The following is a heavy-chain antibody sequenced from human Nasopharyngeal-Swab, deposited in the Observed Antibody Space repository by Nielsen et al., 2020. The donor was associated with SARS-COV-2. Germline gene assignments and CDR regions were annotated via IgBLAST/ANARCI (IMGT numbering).Heavy chain of an antibody. CDR2: INAGRGKK. V-gene: IGHV1-3*01. D-gene: IGHD1-26*01. CDR1: GYNFTSYA. J-gene: IGHJ6*03. CDR3: ARDLGGTMDV. Sequence: ASVKVSCKASGYNFTSYAMHWVRQAPGQRLEWMGWINAGRGKKKYSPKFQGRVSLPRDTSASTAYMELSSLRSEDTAVYFCARDLGGTMDVWGKGTTVTVSS.